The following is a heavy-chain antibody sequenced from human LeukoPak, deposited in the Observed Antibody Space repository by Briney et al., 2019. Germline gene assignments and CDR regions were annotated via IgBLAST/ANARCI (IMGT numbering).Heavy chain of an antibody. CDR2: IYPYSGDT. CDR1: GYTFIGYY. Sequence: ASVTVTCKASGYTFIGYYCHWVRQAPGQGLEWMGWIYPYSGDTNYAQNFQGRVTMTRDTSISTAYMELSSLKSDDTAVYYCARDRNSSSSLDIWGEGGMLSVSS. V-gene: IGHV1-2*02. J-gene: IGHJ3*02. CDR3: ARDRNSSSSLDI. D-gene: IGHD6-6*01.